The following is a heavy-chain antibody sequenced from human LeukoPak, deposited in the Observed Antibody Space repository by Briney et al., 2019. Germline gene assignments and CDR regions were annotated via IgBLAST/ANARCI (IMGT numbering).Heavy chain of an antibody. CDR1: GGTFSSYA. J-gene: IGHJ4*02. CDR3: ARALYYYDSSGYEPQIDY. D-gene: IGHD3-22*01. Sequence: ASVKVSCKASGGTFSSYAISWVRQATGQGLEWMGWMNPNSGNTGYAQKFQGRVTITADKSTSTAYMELSSLRSEDTAVYYCARALYYYDSSGYEPQIDYWGQGTLVTVSS. V-gene: IGHV1-8*03. CDR2: MNPNSGNT.